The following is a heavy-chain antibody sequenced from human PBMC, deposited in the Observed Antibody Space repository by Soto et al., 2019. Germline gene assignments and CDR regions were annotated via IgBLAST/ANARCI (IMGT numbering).Heavy chain of an antibody. CDR2: IYHSGST. J-gene: IGHJ4*02. CDR1: GGSINTATHS. D-gene: IGHD4-4*01. V-gene: IGHV4-30-2*01. Sequence: QLQLQESGSGLVKPSQTLSLTCAVSGGSINTATHSWSWIRQPPGKGLEWIGYIYHSGSTYYNPSGKSRVTISKDKSNIQPAQRLGSVTAADTAGYYCAGGGGVTTPGDDYWGQGILVTVSS. CDR3: AGGGGVTTPGDDY.